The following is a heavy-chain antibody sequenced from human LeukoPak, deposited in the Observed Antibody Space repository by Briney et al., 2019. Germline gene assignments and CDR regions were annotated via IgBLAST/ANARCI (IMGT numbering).Heavy chain of an antibody. J-gene: IGHJ4*02. CDR2: ISSSSGTI. V-gene: IGHV3-48*01. CDR1: GFIFSNYN. Sequence: GGALRLSCAASGFIFSNYNMNWVRQTPGKGLEWLSYISSSSGTIYYADSVKGRFTISGDNAKNSLYLQMNSLRAEDTAVYYCARALGYSYGYAVDYWGQGTLVTVSS. D-gene: IGHD5-18*01. CDR3: ARALGYSYGYAVDY.